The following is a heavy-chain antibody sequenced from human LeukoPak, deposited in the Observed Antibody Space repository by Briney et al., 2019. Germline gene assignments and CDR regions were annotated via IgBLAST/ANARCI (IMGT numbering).Heavy chain of an antibody. Sequence: SETLSLTCAVYGGSFSGYYWSWIRQPPGKGLEWIGEINHSGSTNYNPSLKSRVTISVDTSKNQFSLKLSSVTAADTAVYYCARVYYSNSYDYWYFDLWGRGTLVTVSS. CDR3: ARVYYSNSYDYWYFDL. V-gene: IGHV4-34*01. CDR1: GGSFSGYY. D-gene: IGHD6-13*01. CDR2: INHSGST. J-gene: IGHJ2*01.